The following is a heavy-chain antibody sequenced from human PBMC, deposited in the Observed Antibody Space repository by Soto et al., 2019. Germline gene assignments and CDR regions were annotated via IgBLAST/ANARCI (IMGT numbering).Heavy chain of an antibody. V-gene: IGHV4-31*03. CDR1: GDSISIGGYY. D-gene: IGHD2-15*01. CDR2: IYYSGST. Sequence: SLSLACTVSGDSISIGGYYWSWIRQHPGKGLEWIGYIYYSGSTYYNTSLKSRVTISVDTSKNQFSLKLSSVTAADTAVYYCAREVPTPYYFDYWGQGAPVTVYS. J-gene: IGHJ4*02. CDR3: AREVPTPYYFDY.